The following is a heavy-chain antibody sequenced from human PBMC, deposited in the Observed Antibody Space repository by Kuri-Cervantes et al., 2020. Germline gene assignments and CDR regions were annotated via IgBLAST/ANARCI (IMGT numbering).Heavy chain of an antibody. CDR1: GYTLTELS. Sequence: ASVKVSCKVSGYTLTELSMHWVRQAPGKGLEWMGGFDPEDGETIYAQKFQGRVTMTEDTSTDTAYMELSSLRSEDTAVYYCARGGCSGGSCYTKYYYYMDVWGKGTTVTVSS. CDR2: FDPEDGET. D-gene: IGHD2-15*01. V-gene: IGHV1-24*01. CDR3: ARGGCSGGSCYTKYYYYMDV. J-gene: IGHJ6*03.